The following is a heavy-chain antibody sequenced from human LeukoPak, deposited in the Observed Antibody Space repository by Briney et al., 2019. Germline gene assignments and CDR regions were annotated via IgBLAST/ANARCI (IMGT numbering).Heavy chain of an antibody. CDR2: IYYTGST. D-gene: IGHD2-15*01. CDR1: GGSITSGGSY. J-gene: IGHJ4*02. V-gene: IGHV4-31*03. CDR3: ARRVGKYPTYYFDF. Sequence: SETLSLTCTVSGGSITSGGSYWGWIRQHPGKGLEWIGYIYYTGSTNYNPSLKRRLTMSIDTSKSRVSLELNSVTAADTAVYYCARRVGKYPTYYFDFWGQGTLVTVSS.